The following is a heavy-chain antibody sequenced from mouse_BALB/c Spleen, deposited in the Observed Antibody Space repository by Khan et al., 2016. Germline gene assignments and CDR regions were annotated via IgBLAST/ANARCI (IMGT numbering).Heavy chain of an antibody. CDR1: GFDFSRYW. CDR3: ARLHYYGYMNY. D-gene: IGHD1-2*01. J-gene: IGHJ2*01. Sequence: EVELVESGGGLVQPGGSLKLSCAASGFDFSRYWMSWVRQAPGKGLEWIGEINPDSSTINYTPSLKDKFIISRDNAKNTLYLQMSKVRSEGTALYFCARLHYYGYMNYWGQGTTLTVSS. CDR2: INPDSSTI. V-gene: IGHV4-1*02.